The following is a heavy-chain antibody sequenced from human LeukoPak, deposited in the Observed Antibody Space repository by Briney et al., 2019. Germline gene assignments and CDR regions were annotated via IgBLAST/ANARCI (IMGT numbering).Heavy chain of an antibody. CDR1: GFTFSSYW. CDR2: INGDGRNI. CDR3: AKDGGVLLWFGELSGAFDI. J-gene: IGHJ3*02. D-gene: IGHD3-10*01. Sequence: PGGSLRLSCVASGFTFSSYWMHWVRQDPRKGLVWVSRINGDGRNINYADSVRGRFTISRDNAKNSLYLQMNSLRAEDTALYYCAKDGGVLLWFGELSGAFDIWGQGTMVTVSS. V-gene: IGHV3-74*01.